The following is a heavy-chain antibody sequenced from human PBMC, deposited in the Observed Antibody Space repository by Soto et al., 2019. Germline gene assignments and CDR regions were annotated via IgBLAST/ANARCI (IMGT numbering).Heavy chain of an antibody. V-gene: IGHV3-23*01. CDR3: AKFPYEYSSGWYDY. J-gene: IGHJ4*02. D-gene: IGHD6-19*01. CDR2: ISGSGGST. CDR1: GFTFSSYA. Sequence: GGSLRLSCAASGFTFSSYAMSWVRQAPGKGLEWVSAISGSGGSTYYADSVKGRFTISRDNSKNTLYLQMNSLRAEDTAVYYCAKFPYEYSSGWYDYWGQGTLVTVSS.